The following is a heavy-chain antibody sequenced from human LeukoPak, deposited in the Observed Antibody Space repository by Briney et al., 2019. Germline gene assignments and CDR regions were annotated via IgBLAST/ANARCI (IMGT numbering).Heavy chain of an antibody. Sequence: PGGSLRLSCAASGFTFSSYSMNWVRQAPGKGLEWVSSISSSSSYIYYADSVKGRFTISRDNAKNSLYLQMNSLRAEDTAVYYCARGPGNYHYYYYTDVWGKGTTVTVSS. CDR2: ISSSSSYI. J-gene: IGHJ6*03. CDR3: ARGPGNYHYYYYTDV. D-gene: IGHD1-1*01. V-gene: IGHV3-21*01. CDR1: GFTFSSYS.